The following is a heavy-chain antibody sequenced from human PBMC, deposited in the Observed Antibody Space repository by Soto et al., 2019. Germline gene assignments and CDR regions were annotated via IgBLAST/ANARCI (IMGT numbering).Heavy chain of an antibody. Sequence: QVQLVESGGGVVQPGRSLRLSCAASGFAFSNYGMHWVRQAPGKGLEWVAVIWYDGSNKYYADSVKGRFTISRDSSKNTLYVQMNSLRAEDTAVYYCARSGDHDYYYAMDVWGQGTTVTVSS. J-gene: IGHJ6*02. V-gene: IGHV3-33*01. CDR3: ARSGDHDYYYAMDV. CDR1: GFAFSNYG. D-gene: IGHD2-21*02. CDR2: IWYDGSNK.